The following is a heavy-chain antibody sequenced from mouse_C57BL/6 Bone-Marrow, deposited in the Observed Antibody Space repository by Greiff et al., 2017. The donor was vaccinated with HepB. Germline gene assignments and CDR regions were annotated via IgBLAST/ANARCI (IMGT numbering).Heavy chain of an antibody. CDR3: ASTRSFDY. CDR1: GYTFTSYW. J-gene: IGHJ2*01. Sequence: LVDSGAELARPGASVKLSCKASGYTFTSYWMQWVKQRPGQGLEWIGAIYPGDGDTRYTQKFKGKATLTADKSSSTAYMQLSSLASEDSAVYYCASTRSFDYWGQGTTLTVSS. D-gene: IGHD1-1*01. CDR2: IYPGDGDT. V-gene: IGHV1-87*01.